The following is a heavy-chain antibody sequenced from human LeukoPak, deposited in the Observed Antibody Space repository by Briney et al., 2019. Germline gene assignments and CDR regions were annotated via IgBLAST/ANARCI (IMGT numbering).Heavy chain of an antibody. CDR2: ISGDGGST. Sequence: PGGSLRLSCAASGFTFDDYAMHWVRQAPGKGLEWVSLISGDGGSTYYADSVKGRFTISRDNSKNSLYLQMNSLRTEDTALYYCAKGPYDSSGYDAFDIWGQGTMVTVSS. CDR1: GFTFDDYA. J-gene: IGHJ3*02. CDR3: AKGPYDSSGYDAFDI. D-gene: IGHD3-22*01. V-gene: IGHV3-43*02.